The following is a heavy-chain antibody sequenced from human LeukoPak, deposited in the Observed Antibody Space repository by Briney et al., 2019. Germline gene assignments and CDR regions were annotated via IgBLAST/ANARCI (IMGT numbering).Heavy chain of an antibody. CDR1: GGSFSGYY. CDR3: ARVSSWLGGKLLEY. D-gene: IGHD3-10*01. J-gene: IGHJ4*02. V-gene: IGHV4-34*01. Sequence: SETLSLTCAVYGGSFSGYYWTWIRQPPGKGLEWIGEIHYSGSATYNPSLKSRVTISVDTSKNQFSLKLTSVTAADTAVYYCARVSSWLGGKLLEYWGQGSLVTVSS. CDR2: IHYSGSA.